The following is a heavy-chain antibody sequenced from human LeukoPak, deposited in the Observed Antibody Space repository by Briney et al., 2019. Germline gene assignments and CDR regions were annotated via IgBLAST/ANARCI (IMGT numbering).Heavy chain of an antibody. CDR2: IIPIFGTA. V-gene: IGHV1-69*06. D-gene: IGHD2-2*01. CDR1: GGIFSSYA. CDR3: ARDSGADIVVVPAASDY. J-gene: IGHJ4*02. Sequence: SVKVSCKASGGIFSSYAISWVRQAPGQGLEWMGGIIPIFGTANYAQKFQGRVTITADKSTSTAYMELSSLRSEDTAVYYCARDSGADIVVVPAASDYWGQGTLVTVSS.